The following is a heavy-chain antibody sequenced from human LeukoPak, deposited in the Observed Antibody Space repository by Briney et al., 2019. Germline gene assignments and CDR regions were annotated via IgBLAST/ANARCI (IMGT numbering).Heavy chain of an antibody. CDR3: ARVGTGYEPQFDY. D-gene: IGHD5-12*01. J-gene: IGHJ4*02. V-gene: IGHV4-39*07. Sequence: KPSETLSLTCTVSGGSINSNAYYWGWIRQPPGKGLEWIGSIYYSGSIYYNPALKSRVTISLDTSKNQFSLRLSSVTAADTAVYYCARVGTGYEPQFDYWGQGTLVTVSS. CDR2: IYYSGSI. CDR1: GGSINSNAYY.